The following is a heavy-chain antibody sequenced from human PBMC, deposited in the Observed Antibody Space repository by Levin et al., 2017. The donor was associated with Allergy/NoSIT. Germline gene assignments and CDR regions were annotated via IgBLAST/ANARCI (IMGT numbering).Heavy chain of an antibody. V-gene: IGHV3-21*01. CDR3: AREDSSGYYHGAFDI. CDR2: ISSSSSYI. D-gene: IGHD3-22*01. CDR1: GFTFSSYS. J-gene: IGHJ3*02. Sequence: GGSLRLSCAASGFTFSSYSMNWVRQAPGKGLEWVSSISSSSSYIYYADSVKGRFTISRDNAKNSLYLQMNSLRAEDTAVYYCAREDSSGYYHGAFDIWGQGTMVTVSS.